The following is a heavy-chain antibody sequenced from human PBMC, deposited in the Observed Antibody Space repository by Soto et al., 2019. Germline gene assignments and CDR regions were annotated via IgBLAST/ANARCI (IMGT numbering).Heavy chain of an antibody. J-gene: IGHJ4*02. CDR2: IIPIFGTA. CDR1: GGAFSRYA. CDR3: ARDPDAYYCDY. V-gene: IGHV1-69*12. Sequence: QVQLVQSGAEVKKPGSSVKVSCKASGGAFSRYAISWVRQAPGQGLEWMGGIIPIFGTANYAQKFQGRVTITADESTSTDYMELSSLRSEDTAVYYCARDPDAYYCDYWGQGTLVTVSS.